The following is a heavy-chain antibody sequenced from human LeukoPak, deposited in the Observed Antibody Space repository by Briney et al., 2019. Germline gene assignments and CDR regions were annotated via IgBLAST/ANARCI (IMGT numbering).Heavy chain of an antibody. J-gene: IGHJ3*02. Sequence: PGRSLRLSCAASEFTFDDYAMHWVRQAPGKGLEWVSGISWNSGSIGYADSVKGRFTISRDNAKNSLYLQMNSLRAEDMALYYCAKGEWELGSAFDIWGQGTMVTVSS. D-gene: IGHD1-26*01. CDR2: ISWNSGSI. CDR1: EFTFDDYA. V-gene: IGHV3-9*03. CDR3: AKGEWELGSAFDI.